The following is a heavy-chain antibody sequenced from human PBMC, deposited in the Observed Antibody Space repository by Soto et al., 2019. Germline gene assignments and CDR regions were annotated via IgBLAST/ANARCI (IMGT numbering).Heavy chain of an antibody. J-gene: IGHJ4*02. CDR1: GFTFSSYA. V-gene: IGHV3-23*01. D-gene: IGHD2-15*01. CDR3: AKVPYCSGGSSYSGFDY. Sequence: PGGSLRLSCAASGFTFSSYAMSWVRQAPGKGLEWVSAISGSGGSTYYADSVKGRFTISRDNSKNTLYLQMNSLRAEDTAVYYCAKVPYCSGGSSYSGFDYWGQGTLVTVSS. CDR2: ISGSGGST.